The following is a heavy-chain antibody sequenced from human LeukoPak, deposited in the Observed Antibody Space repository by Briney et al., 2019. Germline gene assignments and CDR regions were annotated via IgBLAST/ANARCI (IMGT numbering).Heavy chain of an antibody. D-gene: IGHD3-3*01. CDR3: AREYDFWSGYQYYYGMDV. Sequence: SVTVSCKASGGTFSSYAISWVRQAPGQGLEWMGGIIPIFGTANYAQKFQGRVTITADESTSTAYMELSSLRSEDTAVYYCAREYDFWSGYQYYYGMDVWGQGTRSPSP. J-gene: IGHJ6*02. CDR2: IIPIFGTA. V-gene: IGHV1-69*13. CDR1: GGTFSSYA.